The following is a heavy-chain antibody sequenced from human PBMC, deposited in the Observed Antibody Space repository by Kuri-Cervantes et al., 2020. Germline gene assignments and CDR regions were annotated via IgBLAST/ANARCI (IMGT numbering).Heavy chain of an antibody. CDR3: ARVPSGWYLFDY. Sequence: SETLSLTCTVSGGSISSYYWSWTRQPPGKGLEWIGYIYYSGSTNYNPSLKSRVTISVDTSKNQFSLKLSSVTAADTAVYYCARVPSGWYLFDYWGQGTLVTVSS. V-gene: IGHV4-59*01. CDR2: IYYSGST. D-gene: IGHD6-19*01. J-gene: IGHJ4*02. CDR1: GGSISSYY.